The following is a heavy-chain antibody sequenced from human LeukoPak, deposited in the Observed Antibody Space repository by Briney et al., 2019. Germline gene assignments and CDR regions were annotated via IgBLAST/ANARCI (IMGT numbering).Heavy chain of an antibody. V-gene: IGHV4-4*07. CDR1: GGSISSY. J-gene: IGHJ4*02. Sequence: PSETLSLTCTVSGGSISSYWSWIRQPAGKGLEWIGRIYGSGTTTYNPSLKSRVTISVDTSKNQFSLKLSSVTAADTAVYYCARGSGYDALIDYWGQGTLVTVSS. CDR2: IYGSGTT. CDR3: ARGSGYDALIDY. D-gene: IGHD5-12*01.